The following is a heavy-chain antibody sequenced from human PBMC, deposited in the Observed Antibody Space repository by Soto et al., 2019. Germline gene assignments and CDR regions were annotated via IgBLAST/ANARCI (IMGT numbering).Heavy chain of an antibody. V-gene: IGHV3-74*01. CDR1: GFTFIRYS. D-gene: IGHD3-3*01. J-gene: IGHJ4*02. CDR3: AREDIRFIYGY. CDR2: INSDGNIA. Sequence: GGSLRLSCAASGFTFIRYSMHWVRQAPGKGLVWVSRINSDGNIANYADSVKGRFTISRDNAKNTLYLQMSSLRAEDTAVYYCAREDIRFIYGYWGQGTLVIVSS.